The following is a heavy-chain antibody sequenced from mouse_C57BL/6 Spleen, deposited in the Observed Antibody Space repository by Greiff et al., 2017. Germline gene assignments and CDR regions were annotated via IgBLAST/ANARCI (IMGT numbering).Heavy chain of an antibody. CDR1: GFTFSSYG. J-gene: IGHJ2*01. D-gene: IGHD1-1*01. V-gene: IGHV5-6*01. CDR3: AREMYTTLVARGVDY. Sequence: EVQRVESGGDLVKPGGSLTLSCAASGFTFSSYGMSWVRQTPDNRLEWVATISSGGCYTYYPDSVKGRFTISRDNAKNTMYLEMSSLKSEDTAMYYCAREMYTTLVARGVDYWGQGTTLTVSS. CDR2: ISSGGCYT.